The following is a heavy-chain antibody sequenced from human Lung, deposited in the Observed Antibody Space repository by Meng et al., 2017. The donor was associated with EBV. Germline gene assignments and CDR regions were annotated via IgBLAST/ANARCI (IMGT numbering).Heavy chain of an antibody. CDR2: INPDGRTI. Sequence: LVSRGQVLAHPGGSLALAFVVSGYTLIDHWIHWVRQAPGEVLMWVSRINPDGRTITYGDSVKGRFTISRDNAKNTVYLQMNSLRAEDTAVYYCTRAGYYRFDYWGQGALVTVSS. CDR1: GYTLIDHW. CDR3: TRAGYYRFDY. D-gene: IGHD1-26*01. V-gene: IGHV3-74*02. J-gene: IGHJ4*02.